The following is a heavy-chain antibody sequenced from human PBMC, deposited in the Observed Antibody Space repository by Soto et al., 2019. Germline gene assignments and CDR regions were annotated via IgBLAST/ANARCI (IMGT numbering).Heavy chain of an antibody. CDR1: GYTFTSYA. V-gene: IGHV1-3*01. CDR3: ARDLEEQLVPSDYYYGMDV. CDR2: INAGNGNT. J-gene: IGHJ6*02. Sequence: ASVKVSCKASGYTFTSYAMHWVRQAPGQRLEWMGWINAGNGNTKYSQKFQGRVTITRDTSASTAYMELSSLRSEDTAVYYCARDLEEQLVPSDYYYGMDVWDQGTTVTVSS. D-gene: IGHD6-6*01.